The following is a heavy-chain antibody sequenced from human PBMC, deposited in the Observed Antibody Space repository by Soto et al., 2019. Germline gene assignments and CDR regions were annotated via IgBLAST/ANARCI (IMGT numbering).Heavy chain of an antibody. CDR1: GVSFSGYY. J-gene: IGHJ4*02. CDR3: ARANEEDGYFDY. Sequence: PSETLSLTCAVYGVSFSGYYWSWIRQPPGKGLEWIGEINHSGSTNYNPSLKSRVTISVDTSKNQFSLKLSSVTAADTAVYYCARANEEDGYFDYWGQGTLVTVSS. CDR2: INHSGST. D-gene: IGHD1-1*01. V-gene: IGHV4-34*01.